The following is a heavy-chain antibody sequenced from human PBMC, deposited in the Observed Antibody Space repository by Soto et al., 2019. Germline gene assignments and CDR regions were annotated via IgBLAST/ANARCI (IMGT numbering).Heavy chain of an antibody. J-gene: IGHJ4*02. D-gene: IGHD6-19*01. CDR1: GFTFDDYA. CDR3: AKDISGSSGWYYFDY. V-gene: IGHV3-9*01. CDR2: ISWNSGSI. Sequence: EVQLVESGGGLVQPGRSLRLSCAASGFTFDDYAMHLVRQAPGKGLEWVSGISWNSGSIGYADSVKGRFTISRDNAKNSLYLQMNCLRAEDTALYYCAKDISGSSGWYYFDYWGQGTLVTVSS.